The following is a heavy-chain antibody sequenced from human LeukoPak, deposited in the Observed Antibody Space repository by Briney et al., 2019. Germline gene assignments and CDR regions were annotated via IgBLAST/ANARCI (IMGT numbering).Heavy chain of an antibody. CDR2: ISVYNGNI. CDR1: GYTFTNYG. V-gene: IGHV1-18*01. Sequence: ASVKVSCKASGYTFTNYGISWVRQAPGQGLEWMGWISVYNGNINYAQKLQGRVTITTDTSTRTAHMELRSLRSDDTAVYYCARDSYYYATYYLDYWGQGTLVTVSS. CDR3: ARDSYYYATYYLDY. D-gene: IGHD3-10*01. J-gene: IGHJ4*02.